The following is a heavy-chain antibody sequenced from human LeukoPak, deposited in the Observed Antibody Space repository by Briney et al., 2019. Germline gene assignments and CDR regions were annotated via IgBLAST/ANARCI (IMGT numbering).Heavy chain of an antibody. J-gene: IGHJ4*02. CDR3: ARERSLRYFDWLGFDY. V-gene: IGHV3-48*03. CDR1: GFTFSSYE. Sequence: GGSLRLSCAASGFTFSSYEMNWVRQAPGKGLEWVSYISSSGSTIYYADSVKGRFTISRDNAKNSLYLQMNSLRAEDTAVYYCARERSLRYFDWLGFDYWGQGTLVTVSS. D-gene: IGHD3-9*01. CDR2: ISSSGSTI.